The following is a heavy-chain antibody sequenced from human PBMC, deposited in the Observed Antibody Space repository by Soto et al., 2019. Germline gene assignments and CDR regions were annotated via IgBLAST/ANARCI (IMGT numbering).Heavy chain of an antibody. Sequence: GESLKISCMASGYIFSTNWIDWFRHMPGKGLEWMGSIFPADSDLRYNPSFQGQVTISVDKSIETAYLQWNSLKASVTATFYCAKQNYFGSGSSFYYCRSDLRGKGTTFTVSS. D-gene: IGHD3-10*01. CDR3: AKQNYFGSGSSFYYCRSDL. J-gene: IGHJ6*04. CDR1: GYIFSTNW. V-gene: IGHV5-51*01. CDR2: IFPADSDL.